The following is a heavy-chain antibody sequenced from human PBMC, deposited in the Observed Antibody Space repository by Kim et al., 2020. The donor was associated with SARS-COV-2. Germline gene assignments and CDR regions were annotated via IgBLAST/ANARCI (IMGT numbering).Heavy chain of an antibody. CDR3: ARSSGHLDPFDI. D-gene: IGHD3-22*01. J-gene: IGHJ3*02. Sequence: NYHPSLRRRFTISVATSQNQCSLKLSSGTDADTAVYYCARSSGHLDPFDIWGQGTMVTVSS. V-gene: IGHV4-4*09.